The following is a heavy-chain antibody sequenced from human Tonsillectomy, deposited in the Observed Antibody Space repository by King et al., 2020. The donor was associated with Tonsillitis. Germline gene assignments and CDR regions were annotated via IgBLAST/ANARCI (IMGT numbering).Heavy chain of an antibody. J-gene: IGHJ3*02. CDR3: AKDLIKATSCTTGDGFDI. CDR2: ISWNSGTI. Sequence: MYWVRQAPGKGLEWVSGISWNSGTIHYADAVKGRFTISRDNAKNSLYLQMNSLRAEDTALYYCAKDLIKATSCTTGDGFDIWGQGTMVTVSS. V-gene: IGHV3-9*01. D-gene: IGHD2-2*01.